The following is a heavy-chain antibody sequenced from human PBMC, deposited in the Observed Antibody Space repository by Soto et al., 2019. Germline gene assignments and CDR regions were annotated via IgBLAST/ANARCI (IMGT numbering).Heavy chain of an antibody. CDR2: IYYSGST. V-gene: IGHV4-31*03. CDR3: ARELPQRQGRNMDV. J-gene: IGHJ6*02. D-gene: IGHD1-1*01. CDR1: GGSISSGGYY. Sequence: KPSETLSLTCTVSGGSISSGGYYWSWIRQHPGKGLEWIGYIYYSGSTYYNPSLKSRVTISVDTSKNQFSLKLSSVTAADTAVYYCARELPQRQGRNMDVWGQGTTVTVSS.